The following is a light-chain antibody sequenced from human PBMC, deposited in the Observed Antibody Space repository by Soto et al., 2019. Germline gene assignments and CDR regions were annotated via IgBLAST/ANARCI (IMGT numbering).Light chain of an antibody. CDR3: LLDFRYFWA. V-gene: IGKV1-6*01. CDR1: QAIRTA. CDR2: AAS. J-gene: IGKJ1*01. Sequence: AIQLTQSPSSLYASVGDRVTITCRASQAIRTALGWYQQKPGKVPKLLIYAASILQSGVPSRFSGSGSGTDFTLTISSLKTEDFATYYCLLDFRYFWAFGQGTKVHIK.